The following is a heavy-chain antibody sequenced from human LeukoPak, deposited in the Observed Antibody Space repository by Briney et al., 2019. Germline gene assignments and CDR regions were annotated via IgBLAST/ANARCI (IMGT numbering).Heavy chain of an antibody. CDR3: TRAGAAAASFDY. V-gene: IGHV3-74*01. D-gene: IGHD6-13*01. CDR1: GFTFSRFW. Sequence: PGGSLRLSCAASGFTFSRFWMHWVRQGPGKGLVWVSRINSDGSSTSYADSAKGRFTISRDNAKSTLYLQVNSLRAEDTAVYYCTRAGAAAASFDYWGQGTLVTVSS. J-gene: IGHJ4*02. CDR2: INSDGSST.